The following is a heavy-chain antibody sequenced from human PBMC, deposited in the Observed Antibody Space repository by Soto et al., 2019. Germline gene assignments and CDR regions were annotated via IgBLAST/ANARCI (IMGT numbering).Heavy chain of an antibody. J-gene: IGHJ4*02. Sequence: LRLSCAASGFTFDDYAMHWVRQAPGKGLEWVSGISWNSGSIGYADSVKGRFTISRDNAKNSLYLQMNSLRTEDAAFYYCAKDRSPYTGTLTSFDCWGQGTLVTVSS. V-gene: IGHV3-9*01. CDR1: GFTFDDYA. CDR2: ISWNSGSI. D-gene: IGHD1-26*01. CDR3: AKDRSPYTGTLTSFDC.